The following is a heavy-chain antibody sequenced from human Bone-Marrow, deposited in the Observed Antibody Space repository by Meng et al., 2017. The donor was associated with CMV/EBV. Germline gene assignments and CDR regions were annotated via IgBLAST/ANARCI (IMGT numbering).Heavy chain of an antibody. V-gene: IGHV1-2*02. Sequence: ASVKVSCKASGYTFTSYYIHWVRQAPGQGLEWMGRVNPNSGGTNYAQKLQGRVTMTRDTYISTAYMELSRLRSDDTAVYYCARADYRRGEKNRFDPWGQGTLVTVSS. D-gene: IGHD3-16*01. CDR1: GYTFTSYY. J-gene: IGHJ5*01. CDR2: VNPNSGGT. CDR3: ARADYRRGEKNRFDP.